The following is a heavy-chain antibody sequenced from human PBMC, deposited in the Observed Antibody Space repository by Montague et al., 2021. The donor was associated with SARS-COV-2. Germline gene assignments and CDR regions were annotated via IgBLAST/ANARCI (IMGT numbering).Heavy chain of an antibody. J-gene: IGHJ5*02. CDR1: GGSISSYY. V-gene: IGHV4-59*08. D-gene: IGHD3-3*01. CDR2: IYYSGST. Sequence: SETLSLTCTVSGGSISSYYWSWIRQPPGKGLEWIGYIYYSGSTYYNLSLKSRVTVSVDTSKNQFSLKLSSVTAADTAVYYCARGNARITIFGVAARWFDPWGQGTLVTVSS. CDR3: ARGNARITIFGVAARWFDP.